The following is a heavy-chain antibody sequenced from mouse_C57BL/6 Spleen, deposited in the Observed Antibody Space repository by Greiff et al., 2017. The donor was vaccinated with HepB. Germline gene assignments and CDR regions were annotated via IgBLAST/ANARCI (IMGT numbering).Heavy chain of an antibody. J-gene: IGHJ2*01. CDR1: GYSFTDYN. Sequence: VQLQQSGPELVKPGASVKISCKASGYSFTDYNMNWVKQSNGKSLEWIGVINPNYGTTSYNQKFKGKATLTVDQSSRTAYMQLNNLTSEKSAVYYSARLGRISYYFDYWGQGTTLTVSS. CDR2: INPNYGTT. V-gene: IGHV1-39*01. CDR3: ARLGRISYYFDY. D-gene: IGHD1-1*01.